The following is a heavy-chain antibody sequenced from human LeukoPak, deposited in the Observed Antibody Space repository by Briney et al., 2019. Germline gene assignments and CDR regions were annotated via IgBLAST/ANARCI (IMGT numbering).Heavy chain of an antibody. CDR1: GFTFSSYS. CDR2: ISSSSSYI. V-gene: IGHV3-21*01. Sequence: GGSLRLSCAASGFTFSSYSVNWVRQAPGKGREWVSSISSSSSYIYYADSVKGRFTISRDNAKNSLYLQMNSLRAEDTAVYYCARDYSLGEDDYDILTGWNYWGQGTLVTVSS. CDR3: ARDYSLGEDDYDILTGWNY. D-gene: IGHD3-9*01. J-gene: IGHJ4*02.